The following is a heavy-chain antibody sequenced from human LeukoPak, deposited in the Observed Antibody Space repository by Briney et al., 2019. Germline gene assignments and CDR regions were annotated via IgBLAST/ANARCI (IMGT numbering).Heavy chain of an antibody. CDR3: ARGVGGYNYGYSPDY. CDR1: GGSISSYY. D-gene: IGHD5-18*01. CDR2: IYTSGST. Sequence: PSETLSLTRTVSGGSISSYYWSWIRQPAGKGLEWIGRIYTSGSTSYNSSLKSRVTMSVDTSKNQFSLKLSSVTAADTAVYYCARGVGGYNYGYSPDYWGQGTLVSVSS. J-gene: IGHJ4*02. V-gene: IGHV4-4*07.